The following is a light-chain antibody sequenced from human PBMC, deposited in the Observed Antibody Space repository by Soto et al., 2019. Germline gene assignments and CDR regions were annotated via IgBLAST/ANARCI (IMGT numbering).Light chain of an antibody. CDR2: GAS. CDR1: QSLTSSF. CDR3: QQYGRLPLS. J-gene: IGKJ4*01. V-gene: IGKV3-20*01. Sequence: EILLTQSPGTLSLSPGDRATLSCRASQSLTSSFLAWYQQKPGQTPRLLIYGASISATDIPDRFSGSGSGTDFTLTISRLEPEDFAVYFCQQYGRLPLSFGGGTKVEIK.